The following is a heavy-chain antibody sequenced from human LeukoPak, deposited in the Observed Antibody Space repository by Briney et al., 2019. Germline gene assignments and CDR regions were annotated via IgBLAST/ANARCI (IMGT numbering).Heavy chain of an antibody. Sequence: SQTLSLTCALSGDSFSSNSAAWNWLRQSPSRGLEWLGRTYYRSKLYNDYAVSVKSRITINPDTSKNQFSLQLNSVTPEDTAVYYCARVRGGCFDYWGQGTLVTVSS. CDR2: TYYRSKLYN. J-gene: IGHJ4*02. CDR3: ARVRGGCFDY. CDR1: GDSFSSNSAA. V-gene: IGHV6-1*01. D-gene: IGHD3-10*01.